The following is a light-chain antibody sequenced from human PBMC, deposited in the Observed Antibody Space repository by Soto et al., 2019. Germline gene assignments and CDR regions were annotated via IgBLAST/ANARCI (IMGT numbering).Light chain of an antibody. J-gene: IGLJ3*02. CDR3: SSYTISNAWV. Sequence: QSALTQPASVSGSPGQSITISCTGTSSDVGAYNYVSWCQQHPGKAPKDIIYDVNNRPSGVSNRFSGSKSVNTASLTISGLQAEDEADYYCSSYTISNAWVVGGGTKLTVL. CDR2: DVN. CDR1: SSDVGAYNY. V-gene: IGLV2-14*01.